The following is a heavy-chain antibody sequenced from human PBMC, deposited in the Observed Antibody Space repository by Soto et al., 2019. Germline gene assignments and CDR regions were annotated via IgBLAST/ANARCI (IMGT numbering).Heavy chain of an antibody. J-gene: IGHJ6*03. CDR1: ADSFNAYY. D-gene: IGHD5-12*01. CDR2: INPNGGAT. V-gene: IGHV1-2*02. Sequence: QVQLVQSGAEVRKPGASVKVSCKTSADSFNAYYLHWVRQAPGQGLEWLGWINPNGGATKYAQKFRGRVAMTRDTSIRTAYMELTSLRSDDTAIYFCARESGGATATLDYYYFYMDVWGQGTTVTVSS. CDR3: ARESGGATATLDYYYFYMDV.